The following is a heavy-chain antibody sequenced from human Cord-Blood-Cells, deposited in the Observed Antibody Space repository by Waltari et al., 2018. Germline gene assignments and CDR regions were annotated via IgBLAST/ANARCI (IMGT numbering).Heavy chain of an antibody. CDR2: SIPISGTA. D-gene: IGHD5-18*01. CDR1: GGTFSSYA. Sequence: QVQLVQSGAEVKKPGSSVKVSCKASGGTFSSYAISWVRQAPGQGLEWMGGSIPISGTANYAQKVQGRVTITADKSTSTAYMELSSLRSEDTAVYYCAPVPHSEVDTAADYWGQGTLVTVSS. V-gene: IGHV1-69*06. J-gene: IGHJ4*02. CDR3: APVPHSEVDTAADY.